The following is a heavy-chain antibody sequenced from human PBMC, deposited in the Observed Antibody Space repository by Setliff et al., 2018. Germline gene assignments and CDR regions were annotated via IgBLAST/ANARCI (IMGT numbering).Heavy chain of an antibody. V-gene: IGHV1-69*10. Sequence: GASVKVSCKASGGTFISFGISWVRQAPGQGLEWMGGIIPNLGRVEYAQRFQDRATITAEESTTTAYMELISLRSDDTAVYYCAINVRTAGGADFWGQGTLVTVS. CDR3: AINVRTAGGADF. J-gene: IGHJ4*02. CDR2: IIPNLGRV. D-gene: IGHD1-26*01. CDR1: GGTFISFG.